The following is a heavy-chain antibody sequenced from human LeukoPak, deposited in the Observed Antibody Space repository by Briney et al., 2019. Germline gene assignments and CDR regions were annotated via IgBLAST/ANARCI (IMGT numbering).Heavy chain of an antibody. CDR1: GFTFSSYS. V-gene: IGHV3-21*01. CDR3: ARDCRVKQWSPTYYYYYYMDV. D-gene: IGHD6-19*01. Sequence: PGGSLRLSCAASGFTFSSYSMNWVRQAPGKGLEWVSSISSSSSYIYYADSVKGRFTISRDNAKNSLYLQMNSLRAEDTAVYYCARDCRVKQWSPTYYYYYYMDVWGKGTTVTISS. CDR2: ISSSSSYI. J-gene: IGHJ6*03.